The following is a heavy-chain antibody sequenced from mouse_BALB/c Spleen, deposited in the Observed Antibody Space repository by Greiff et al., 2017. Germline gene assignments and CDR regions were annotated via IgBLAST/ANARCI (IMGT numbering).Heavy chain of an antibody. CDR3: ARSGHYFGYYFDY. V-gene: IGHV1-54*01. J-gene: IGHJ2*01. D-gene: IGHD1-2*01. CDR1: GYAFTNYL. CDR2: INPGSGGT. Sequence: QVQLQQSGAELVRPGTSVTVSCKASGYAFTNYLIEWVKQRPGQGLEWIGVINPGSGGTNYNEKFKGKATLTADKSSSTAYMQLSSLTSDDSAVYSCARSGHYFGYYFDYWGQGTTLTVSS.